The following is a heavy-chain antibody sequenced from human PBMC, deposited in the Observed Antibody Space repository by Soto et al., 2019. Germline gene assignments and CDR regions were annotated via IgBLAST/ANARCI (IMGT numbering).Heavy chain of an antibody. V-gene: IGHV3-23*01. CDR3: AKGVVGATFFDY. D-gene: IGHD1-26*01. CDR1: GFTFSSYA. CDR2: ISGSGGST. J-gene: IGHJ4*02. Sequence: EVRLLESGGGLVQPGGSLRLSCAASGFTFSSYAMSWVRQAPGKGLEWVSAISGSGGSTYYADSVKGRFTISRDNSKNTLYLQMNSLRAEDTAVYYCAKGVVGATFFDYWGQGTLVTVSS.